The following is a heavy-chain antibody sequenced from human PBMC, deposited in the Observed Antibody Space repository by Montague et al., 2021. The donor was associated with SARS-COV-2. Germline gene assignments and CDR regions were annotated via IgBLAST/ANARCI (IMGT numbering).Heavy chain of an antibody. D-gene: IGHD4-17*01. V-gene: IGHV4-31*03. CDR3: ARDGRRTTVTPRGVITLHYIDY. Sequence: TLSLTCTVSGGSISSGGYYWSWIRQHPGKGLEWIGYIYYSGSTYYXXXLKSRVTISVDTSKNQFSLKLRSVTAADTAVYYCARDGRRTTVTPRGVITLHYIDYWGQGTLVTVSS. CDR2: IYYSGST. J-gene: IGHJ4*02. CDR1: GGSISSGGYY.